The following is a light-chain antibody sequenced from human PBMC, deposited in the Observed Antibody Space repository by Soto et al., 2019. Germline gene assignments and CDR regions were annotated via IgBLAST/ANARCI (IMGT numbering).Light chain of an antibody. CDR1: QSVSSS. CDR2: DTS. CDR3: QQYNSYSPLT. V-gene: IGKV3-15*01. Sequence: EIVVTQSPATLSVSPGKRVTPSCRASQSVSSSLAWYQQRPGQAPRLLIYDTSTRAAGISARFSGSGSGTEFTLTISFLQPDDFATYYCQQYNSYSPLTFGGGTKVDIK. J-gene: IGKJ4*01.